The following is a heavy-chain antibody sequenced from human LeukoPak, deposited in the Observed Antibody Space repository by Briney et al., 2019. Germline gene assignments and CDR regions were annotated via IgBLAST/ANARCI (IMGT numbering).Heavy chain of an antibody. CDR1: GGSISSGDYY. Sequence: SETLSLTCTVSGGSISSGDYYWSWIRQPPGKGLEWIGYIYYSGSTYYNPSLKSRVTISVDTSKNQFSLKLSSVTAADAAVYYCARASSIVVVVAHAFDIWGQGTMVTVSS. J-gene: IGHJ3*02. D-gene: IGHD2-15*01. V-gene: IGHV4-30-4*08. CDR3: ARASSIVVVVAHAFDI. CDR2: IYYSGST.